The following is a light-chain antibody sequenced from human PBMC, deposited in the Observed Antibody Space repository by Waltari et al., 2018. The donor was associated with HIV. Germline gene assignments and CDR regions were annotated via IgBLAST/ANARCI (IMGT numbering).Light chain of an antibody. CDR3: YTTFSSGVSWV. CDR2: EDT. V-gene: IGLV3-10*03. J-gene: IGLJ3*02. Sequence: SYELTQPPSVSVSPGQTARITCSGDALPQTYVYWYQQKSGQAPVLVIYEDTKRPSGPTETFYGSTTGTLATLTITSARGEHEDDNYCYTTFSSGVSWVFGGGNKLTVL. CDR1: ALPQTY.